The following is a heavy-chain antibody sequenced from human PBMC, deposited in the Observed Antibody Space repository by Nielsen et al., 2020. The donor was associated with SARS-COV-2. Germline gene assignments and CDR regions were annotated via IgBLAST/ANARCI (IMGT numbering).Heavy chain of an antibody. CDR3: ARDNRIEAEYYFDY. D-gene: IGHD2-21*01. CDR1: GGSISSSSYY. J-gene: IGHJ4*02. Sequence: SETLSLTCTVSGGSISSSSYYWGWIRQPPGKGLEWIGSIYYSGSTYYNPSLKSRVTISVDTSKNQFSLKLSSVTAADTAEYYCARDNRIEAEYYFDYWGQGTLVTVSS. CDR2: IYYSGST. V-gene: IGHV4-39*07.